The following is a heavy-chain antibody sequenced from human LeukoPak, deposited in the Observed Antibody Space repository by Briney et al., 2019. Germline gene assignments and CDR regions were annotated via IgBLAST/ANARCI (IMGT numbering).Heavy chain of an antibody. D-gene: IGHD6-13*01. CDR2: INHSGST. CDR3: ARCKDRISAGCRTLDV. J-gene: IGHJ6*04. V-gene: IGHV4-34*01. Sequence: SETLSLTCAVYGGSFSGYHWSWIRQPPGKGLEWIGEINHSGSTNYNPSLKSRVTISVDTSKNQFSLKLSSVTAADTAVYYCARCKDRISAGCRTLDVWGKGTTVTVSS. CDR1: GGSFSGYH.